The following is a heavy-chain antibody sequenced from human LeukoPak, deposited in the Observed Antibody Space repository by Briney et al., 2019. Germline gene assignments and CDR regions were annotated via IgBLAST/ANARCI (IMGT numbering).Heavy chain of an antibody. D-gene: IGHD4-17*01. CDR2: ISYDGSNK. V-gene: IGHV3-30-3*01. CDR1: GFTFSSYA. CDR3: ARDQGLGDYGTLDV. J-gene: IGHJ6*02. Sequence: GGSLRLSCAASGFTFSSYAMHWVRQAPGKGLEWVAVISYDGSNKYYADSVKGRFTISRDNSKNTPYLQMNSLRAEDTAVYYCARDQGLGDYGTLDVWGRGTTVTVSS.